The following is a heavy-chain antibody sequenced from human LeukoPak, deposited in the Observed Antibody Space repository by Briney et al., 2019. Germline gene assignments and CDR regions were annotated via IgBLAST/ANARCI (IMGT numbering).Heavy chain of an antibody. Sequence: ATVKVSCKASGYTFTSYYMHWVRQAPGQGLEWVGVINPSGGITSYAQKFQGRVTVTRDTSTSTVYMELSSLRSEDTAVYYCARDRAAAGFRFDYWGQGTLLSVSS. V-gene: IGHV1-46*01. CDR2: INPSGGIT. CDR3: ARDRAAAGFRFDY. D-gene: IGHD6-25*01. J-gene: IGHJ4*02. CDR1: GYTFTSYY.